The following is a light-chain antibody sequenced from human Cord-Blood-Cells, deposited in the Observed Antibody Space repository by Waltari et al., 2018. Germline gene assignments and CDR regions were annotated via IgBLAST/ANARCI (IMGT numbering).Light chain of an antibody. CDR2: DAS. J-gene: IGKJ4*01. CDR3: QQRSNWPLT. V-gene: IGKV3-11*01. CDR1: QSVSSY. Sequence: EIVLTQSPATLSLSPGERATLSCRASQSVSSYLAWYHQKPGQAPRLLIYDASNRATGIPDMFSGRGSETDFTLTISSLEPEDFAVYYCQQRSNWPLTFGGGTKVEIK.